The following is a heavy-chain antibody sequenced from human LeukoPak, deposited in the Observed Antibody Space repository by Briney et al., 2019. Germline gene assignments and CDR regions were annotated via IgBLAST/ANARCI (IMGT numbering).Heavy chain of an antibody. J-gene: IGHJ4*02. V-gene: IGHV4-30-4*01. Sequence: SQTLSLTCTVSGGSINNGGYYWSWIRQHPGKGLEWIGYIYYSGSSYYNPSLRSRVTISVDTSKNQFSLKLSSVTAADTAVYYCARDPQEGGWQRGDYWGQGTLVTVSS. CDR1: GGSINNGGYY. CDR3: ARDPQEGGWQRGDY. CDR2: IYYSGSS. D-gene: IGHD2-15*01.